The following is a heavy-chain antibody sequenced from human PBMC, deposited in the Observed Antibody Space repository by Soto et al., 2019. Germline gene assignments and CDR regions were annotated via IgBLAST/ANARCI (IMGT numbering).Heavy chain of an antibody. Sequence: ASVKVSCKASGYTFTSYYMHWVRQAPGQGLEWIGIINPSGGSTSYAQKFQGRVTMTRDTSTSTVYMELSSLRSEDTAVYYCASKGRPYYDFWSGPPGDYYYMDVWGKGTTVTVSS. V-gene: IGHV1-46*01. J-gene: IGHJ6*03. CDR3: ASKGRPYYDFWSGPPGDYYYMDV. CDR2: INPSGGST. D-gene: IGHD3-3*01. CDR1: GYTFTSYY.